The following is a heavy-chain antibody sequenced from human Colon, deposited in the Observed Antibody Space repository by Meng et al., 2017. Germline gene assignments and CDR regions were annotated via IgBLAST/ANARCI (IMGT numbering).Heavy chain of an antibody. CDR2: IGTSGTTI. Sequence: GESLKISCSASGFIFSNYEMNWVRQAPGKGLEWLSYIGTSGTTIYYADSVKGRFTISRDNAKNSLYLQMNTLRAEDTAVYYCARVTNYYHSSGYFVGSLDYWGQGTLVTVSS. CDR3: ARVTNYYHSSGYFVGSLDY. V-gene: IGHV3-48*03. D-gene: IGHD3-22*01. J-gene: IGHJ4*02. CDR1: GFIFSNYE.